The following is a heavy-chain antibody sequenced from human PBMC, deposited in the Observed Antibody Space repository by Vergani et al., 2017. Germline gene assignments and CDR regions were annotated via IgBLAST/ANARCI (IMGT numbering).Heavy chain of an antibody. CDR1: GGTFSTYS. CDR2: IIPIFRTA. V-gene: IGHV1-69*13. D-gene: IGHD2/OR15-2a*01. Sequence: QVQLVQSGTEMKKPGSSVRVSCKTSGGTFSTYSISWVRQAPGQGLEWMGRIIPIFRTANTAHKFQGRLTITADESTTTAYMELRSLRSDDTAVYFCARDRNIRVPVYWGQGTLVTVSS. J-gene: IGHJ4*02. CDR3: ARDRNIRVPVY.